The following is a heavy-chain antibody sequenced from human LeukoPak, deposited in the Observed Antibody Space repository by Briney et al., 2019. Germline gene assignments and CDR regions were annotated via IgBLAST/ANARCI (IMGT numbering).Heavy chain of an antibody. V-gene: IGHV4-30-4*01. Sequence: SETLSLTCSVSGDSISIGDFRWSWIRQSPGKGLEWIGYVYYIGTAYYNPSLRSRVALSADTSKNQFSLTLNSVTVADSAVYFCARARGDSPRIYYYMDVWGKGTTDTVSS. CDR2: VYYIGTA. J-gene: IGHJ6*03. CDR3: ARARGDSPRIYYYMDV. D-gene: IGHD3-16*01. CDR1: GDSISIGDFR.